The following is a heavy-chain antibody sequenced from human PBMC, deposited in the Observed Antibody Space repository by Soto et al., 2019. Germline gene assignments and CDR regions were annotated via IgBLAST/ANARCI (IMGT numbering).Heavy chain of an antibody. CDR2: ISAYNGNT. J-gene: IGHJ6*02. CDR1: GYTFTSYG. V-gene: IGHV1-18*01. D-gene: IGHD1-26*01. CDR3: ARDRVGATTSYSYYYGMDV. Sequence: ASVKVSCKASGYTFTSYGISWVRQAPGQGLEWMGWISAYNGNTNYAQKLQGRVTMTTDTSTSTAYMELRSLRSDDTAVYYCARDRVGATTSYSYYYGMDVWGQGTTVTVSS.